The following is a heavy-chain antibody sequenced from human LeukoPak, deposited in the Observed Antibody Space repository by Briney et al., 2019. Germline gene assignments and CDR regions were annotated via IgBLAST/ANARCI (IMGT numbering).Heavy chain of an antibody. CDR1: GFTFSSYW. D-gene: IGHD6-13*01. Sequence: GGSLRLSCAASGFTFSSYWMCWVRQAPGEGLEWVAKINQDGTEKAYVDSVRGRFTISRDNAKNSLFLQMNSLRAEDTAVYYCAGGPLIAAAGTWWGQGTLVTVSS. CDR2: INQDGTEK. V-gene: IGHV3-7*03. CDR3: AGGPLIAAAGTW. J-gene: IGHJ4*02.